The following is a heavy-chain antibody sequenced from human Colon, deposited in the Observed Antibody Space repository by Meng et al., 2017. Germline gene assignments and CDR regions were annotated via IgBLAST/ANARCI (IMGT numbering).Heavy chain of an antibody. J-gene: IGHJ2*01. CDR1: GFTFSSYA. V-gene: IGHV3-30*01. CDR3: ARGAVAGISSSYWYFDL. CDR2: ISYDGSNK. D-gene: IGHD6-19*01. Sequence: GGSLRLSCAASGFTFSSYAMHWVRQAPGKGLEWVAVISYDGSNKYYADSVKGRFTISRDNSKNTLYLQMNSLRAEDTAVYYCARGAVAGISSSYWYFDLWGPGTLVTVSS.